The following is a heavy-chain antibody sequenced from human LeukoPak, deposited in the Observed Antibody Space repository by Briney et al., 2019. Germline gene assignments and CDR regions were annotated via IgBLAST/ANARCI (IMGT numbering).Heavy chain of an antibody. CDR3: ARSSGIAVAGPRDYYYYYMDV. CDR1: GYTFTGYY. V-gene: IGHV1-69*05. J-gene: IGHJ6*03. D-gene: IGHD6-19*01. Sequence: SVKVSCKASGYTFTGYYMHWVRQAPGQGLEWMGRIIPIFGTANYAQKFQGRVTITTDESTSTAYMELSSLRSEDTAVYYCARSSGIAVAGPRDYYYYYMDVWGKGTTVTVSS. CDR2: IIPIFGTA.